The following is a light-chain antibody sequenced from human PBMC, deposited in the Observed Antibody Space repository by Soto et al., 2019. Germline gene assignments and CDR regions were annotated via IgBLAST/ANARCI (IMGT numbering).Light chain of an antibody. CDR2: DAY. CDR3: QQRHMWPIT. Sequence: EVVLTQSPVTLSLSPGERATLSCRASQSFRGLLAWYQRKPGQAPRLLIYDAYNRATGIPPRFSGSGSGTDFTLTISSLEPEDSAVYYCQQRHMWPITFGQGTRL. J-gene: IGKJ5*01. V-gene: IGKV3-11*01. CDR1: QSFRGL.